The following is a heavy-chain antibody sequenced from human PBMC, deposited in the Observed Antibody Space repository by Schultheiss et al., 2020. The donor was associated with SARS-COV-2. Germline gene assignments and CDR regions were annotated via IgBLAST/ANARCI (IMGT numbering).Heavy chain of an antibody. J-gene: IGHJ3*02. CDR3: ARVRYGDSRRGFDI. Sequence: ASVKVSCKASGFTFTSSAVQWVRQAPGQGLEWMGIINPSSGSTTYAQKFQGRVTMTRDTSTTTVYMELSSLRSEDTAVYYCARVRYGDSRRGFDIWGQGTMVTVSS. CDR1: GFTFTSSA. CDR2: INPSSGST. D-gene: IGHD4-17*01. V-gene: IGHV1-46*01.